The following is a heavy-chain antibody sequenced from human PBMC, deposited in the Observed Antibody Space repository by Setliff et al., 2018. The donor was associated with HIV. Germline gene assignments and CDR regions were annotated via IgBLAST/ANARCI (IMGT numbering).Heavy chain of an antibody. Sequence: GESLKISCHLSGYSFVDFWIGWVRQMPGKGPEWVGFIYPGDSDSRYSPSFRGQVTISRDNSNNMLFLQMNSLRTEDTAVYYCARSGGDCRGISCYSLWFDPWGHGTLVTV. D-gene: IGHD2-15*01. V-gene: IGHV5-51*01. J-gene: IGHJ5*02. CDR3: ARSGGDCRGISCYSLWFDP. CDR1: GYSFVDFW. CDR2: IYPGDSDS.